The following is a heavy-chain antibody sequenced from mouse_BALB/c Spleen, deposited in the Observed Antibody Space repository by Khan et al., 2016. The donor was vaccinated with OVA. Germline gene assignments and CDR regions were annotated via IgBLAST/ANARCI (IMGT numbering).Heavy chain of an antibody. CDR3: IKDGAYYGNDGWFAY. V-gene: IGHV1-4*01. CDR1: GYSFTSYT. J-gene: IGHJ3*01. CDR2: INTSNGYT. D-gene: IGHD2-14*01. Sequence: QVQLKQSGAELARPGASVKMSCKASGYSFTSYTIHWIKLRLGRGLEWIGYINTSNGYTNYNQKFKDKATLTADKSYTTAYMQLTRQRSDVATVYTCIKDGAYYGNDGWFAYWGQGTLVTVSA.